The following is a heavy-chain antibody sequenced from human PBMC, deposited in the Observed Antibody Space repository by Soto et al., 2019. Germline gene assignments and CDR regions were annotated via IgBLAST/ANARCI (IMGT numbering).Heavy chain of an antibody. CDR1: GGTFSSYA. J-gene: IGHJ6*02. CDR2: IIPIFGTA. D-gene: IGHD3-10*01. Sequence: SVKVSCKASGGTFSSYAISWVRQAPGQGLEWMGGIIPIFGTANYAQKFQGRVTITADESTSTAHMEVSRLRSDDTAVYYCARGVSMVRGVIAPGMDVWGQGTTVTVSS. CDR3: ARGVSMVRGVIAPGMDV. V-gene: IGHV1-69*13.